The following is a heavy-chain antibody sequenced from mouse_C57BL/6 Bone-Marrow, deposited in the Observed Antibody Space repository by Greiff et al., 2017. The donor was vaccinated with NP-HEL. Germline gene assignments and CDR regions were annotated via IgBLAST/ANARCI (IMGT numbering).Heavy chain of an antibody. CDR1: GFNIKDDY. CDR2: IDPENGDT. D-gene: IGHD2-3*01. V-gene: IGHV14-4*01. CDR3: TTTYGYYILFDD. Sequence: EVQLQQSGAELVRPGASVKLSCTASGFNIKDDYMHWVKQRPEQGLEWIGWIDPENGDTEYVSKFQGKATLPADTSSNAAYLQSSSLTAEDAAVYYCTTTYGYYILFDDWGQGTTLTVSS. J-gene: IGHJ2*01.